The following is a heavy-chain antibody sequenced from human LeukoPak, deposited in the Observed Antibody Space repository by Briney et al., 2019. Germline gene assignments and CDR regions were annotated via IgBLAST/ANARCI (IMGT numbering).Heavy chain of an antibody. V-gene: IGHV3-21*01. CDR3: ARAPERSGYDPPPGYYYYYYMDV. Sequence: GGSLRLSCAASGFTFSSYNMNWVRQAPGKGLEWVSFISSSSSYIYYADSVKGRFTISRDNAKNSLYLQMNSLRAEDTAVYYCARAPERSGYDPPPGYYYYYYMDVWGKGTTVTVSS. D-gene: IGHD5-12*01. CDR2: ISSSSSYI. J-gene: IGHJ6*03. CDR1: GFTFSSYN.